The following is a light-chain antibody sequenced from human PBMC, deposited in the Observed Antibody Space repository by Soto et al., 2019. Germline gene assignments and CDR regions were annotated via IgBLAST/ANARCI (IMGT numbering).Light chain of an antibody. CDR1: SSDVGGFDH. Sequence: QSVLTQPASVSGSPGQSITISCTGASSDVGGFDHVSWYQQHPGKVPRLLIYDVSSRPSGVSDRFSGSKSGITASLTISGLQAEDEADYYCNSFTTTNTYVFGTGTKVTVL. J-gene: IGLJ1*01. CDR3: NSFTTTNTYV. CDR2: DVS. V-gene: IGLV2-14*03.